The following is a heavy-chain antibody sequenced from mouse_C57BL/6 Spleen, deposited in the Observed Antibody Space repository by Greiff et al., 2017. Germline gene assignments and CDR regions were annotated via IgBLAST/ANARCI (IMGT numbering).Heavy chain of an antibody. D-gene: IGHD1-1*01. V-gene: IGHV1-64*01. CDR1: GYTFTSYW. Sequence: VQLQQPGAELVKPGASVKLSCKASGYTFTSYWMHWVKQRPGQGLEWIGMIHPNSGSTNYNEKFKSKDTLTVDKSSSTAYMQLSSLTSEDSAVYDCAREDYGSSYAFAYWGQGTLVTVSA. CDR2: IHPNSGST. CDR3: AREDYGSSYAFAY. J-gene: IGHJ3*01.